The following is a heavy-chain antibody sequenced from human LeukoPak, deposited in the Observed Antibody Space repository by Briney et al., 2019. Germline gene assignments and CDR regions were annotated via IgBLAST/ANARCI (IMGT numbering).Heavy chain of an antibody. CDR2: IYYSGST. Sequence: SETLSLTCTVSGGSISSSSYYWGWIRQPPGRGLEWIGSIYYSGSTYYNPSLKSRVTISVDTSKNQFSLKLSSVTAADTAVYYCARQRRSTDFDYWGQGTLVTASS. CDR1: GGSISSSSYY. CDR3: ARQRRSTDFDY. V-gene: IGHV4-39*01. J-gene: IGHJ4*02.